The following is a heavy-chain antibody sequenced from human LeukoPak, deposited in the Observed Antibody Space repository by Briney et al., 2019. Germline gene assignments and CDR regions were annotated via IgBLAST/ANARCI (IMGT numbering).Heavy chain of an antibody. D-gene: IGHD3-9*01. CDR2: INHSGNT. CDR1: GGSFSGYY. Sequence: PSETLSLTCAVYGGSFSGYYWSWIRQPPGKGLEWIGEINHSGNTNYNPSLKSRVTISVDTSKNQFSLKLSSVTAADTAVYYCASTVRYYNAFDIWGQGTMVTVSS. V-gene: IGHV4-34*01. J-gene: IGHJ3*02. CDR3: ASTVRYYNAFDI.